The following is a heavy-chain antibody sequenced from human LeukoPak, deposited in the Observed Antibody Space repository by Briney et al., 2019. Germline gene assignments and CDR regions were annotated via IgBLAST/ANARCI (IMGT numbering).Heavy chain of an antibody. V-gene: IGHV5-51*01. CDR1: GYSFTSYW. J-gene: IGHJ4*02. D-gene: IGHD7-27*01. CDR2: IYPGDSDT. CDR3: ARTGPTTNVYFDY. Sequence: GESLKISCKGSGYSFTSYWIGWVRQMPGKGLEWMGIIYPGDSDTRYSPSFQGQVTVSADKSISTAYLQWSSLKASDTAMYYCARTGPTTNVYFDYWGQGTLVTVSS.